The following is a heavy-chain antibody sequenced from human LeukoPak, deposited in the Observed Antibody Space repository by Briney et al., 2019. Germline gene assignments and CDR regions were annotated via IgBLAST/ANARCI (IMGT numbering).Heavy chain of an antibody. D-gene: IGHD2-15*01. CDR2: ISNTGTTI. J-gene: IGHJ6*03. Sequence: PGGSLRLSCAASGFSFSDYYMSWIRQAPGKGLEWISYISNTGTTIYYADSVKGRITISRDNAKNSLYLQMNSLRAEDAAVYYCARDKVYCSGDSCRLVGYYYMDVWGKGTTVTVSS. V-gene: IGHV3-11*04. CDR3: ARDKVYCSGDSCRLVGYYYMDV. CDR1: GFSFSDYY.